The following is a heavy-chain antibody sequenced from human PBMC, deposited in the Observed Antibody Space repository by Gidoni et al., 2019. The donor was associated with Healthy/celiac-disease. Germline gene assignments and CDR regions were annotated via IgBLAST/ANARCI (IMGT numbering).Heavy chain of an antibody. CDR1: GGPFSSYA. CDR3: ARDGGYCSGGSCYSFDY. J-gene: IGHJ4*02. V-gene: IGHV1-69*06. CDR2: IIPIFGTA. Sequence: QVQLVQSGAEVKKPGSSVKVSCKASGGPFSSYAISWVRQAPGQGLEWMGGIIPIFGTANYAQKFQGRVTITADKSTSTAYMELSSLRSEDTAVYYCARDGGYCSGGSCYSFDYWGQGTLVTVSS. D-gene: IGHD2-15*01.